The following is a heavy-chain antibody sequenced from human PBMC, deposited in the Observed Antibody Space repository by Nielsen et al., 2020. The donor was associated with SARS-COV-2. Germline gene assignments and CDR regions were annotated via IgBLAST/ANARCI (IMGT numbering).Heavy chain of an antibody. J-gene: IGHJ6*03. CDR2: TYYRSKWYN. CDR1: GDSVSSSSAA. Sequence: SQTLSLTCAISGDSVSSSSAAWNWIRQSPSRGLEWLGRTYYRSKWYNDYAVSVKSRITINPDTSKNQFSLHLNPVTPEDTAAYYCARARGAYGDYYYYYYTDVWGKGTTVTVSS. CDR3: ARARGAYGDYYYYYYTDV. V-gene: IGHV6-1*01. D-gene: IGHD4-17*01.